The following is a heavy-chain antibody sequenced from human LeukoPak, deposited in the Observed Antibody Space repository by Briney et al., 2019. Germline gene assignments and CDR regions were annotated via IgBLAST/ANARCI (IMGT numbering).Heavy chain of an antibody. Sequence: PGRSLRLSCAASGFTFSSYGMHWVRQAPGKGLEWVAVISYDGSNKYYADSVKGRFTISRDNSKNTLYLQMNGLRAEDTAVYYCAKDWGMGLVWGYFDYWGQGTLVTVSS. V-gene: IGHV3-30*18. CDR3: AKDWGMGLVWGYFDY. CDR2: ISYDGSNK. J-gene: IGHJ4*02. CDR1: GFTFSSYG. D-gene: IGHD6-19*01.